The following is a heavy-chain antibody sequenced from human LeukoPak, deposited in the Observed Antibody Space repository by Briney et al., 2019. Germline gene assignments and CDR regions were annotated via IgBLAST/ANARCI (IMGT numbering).Heavy chain of an antibody. CDR2: IYYSGST. J-gene: IGHJ6*02. Sequence: SETLSPTCTVSGGSISSYYWSWIRQPPGKGLEWIGYIYYSGSTNYNPSLKSRVTISVDTSKNQFSLKLSSVTAADTAVYYCARDTHSHYYDSSGYYYYYGMDVWGQGTTVTVSS. D-gene: IGHD3-22*01. CDR3: ARDTHSHYYDSSGYYYYYGMDV. CDR1: GGSISSYY. V-gene: IGHV4-59*01.